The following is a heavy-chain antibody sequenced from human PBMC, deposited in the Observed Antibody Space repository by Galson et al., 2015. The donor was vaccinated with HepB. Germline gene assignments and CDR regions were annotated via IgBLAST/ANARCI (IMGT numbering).Heavy chain of an antibody. CDR1: GGSFSGYY. D-gene: IGHD6-13*01. V-gene: IGHV4-34*01. CDR2: INHSGST. CDR3: ATYSSSWYRWYYFDY. J-gene: IGHJ4*02. Sequence: SETLSLTCAVYGGSFSGYYWSWIRQPPGKGLEWIGEINHSGSTNYNPSLKSRVTISVDTSKNQFSLKLSSVTAADTAVYYCATYSSSWYRWYYFDYWGQGTLVTVSS.